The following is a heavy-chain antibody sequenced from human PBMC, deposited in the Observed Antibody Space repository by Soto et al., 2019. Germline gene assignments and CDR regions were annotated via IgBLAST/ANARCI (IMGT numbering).Heavy chain of an antibody. CDR2: IDPSDSYT. V-gene: IGHV5-10-1*01. CDR3: ARQMVGATTVPYYYYGMDV. Sequence: PGESLKISCKGSVYSFTSYWISWVRQMPGKGLEWMGRIDPSDSYTNYSPSFQGHVTISADKSISTAYLQWSSLKASDTAMYYCARQMVGATTVPYYYYGMDVWGQGTTVTVSS. D-gene: IGHD1-26*01. CDR1: VYSFTSYW. J-gene: IGHJ6*02.